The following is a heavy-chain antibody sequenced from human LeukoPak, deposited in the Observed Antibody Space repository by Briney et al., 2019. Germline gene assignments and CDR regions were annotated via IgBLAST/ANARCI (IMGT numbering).Heavy chain of an antibody. V-gene: IGHV4-39*01. J-gene: IGHJ4*02. CDR2: IYYSGST. Sequence: SETLSLTCTVSGGSISSSSYYWGWIRQPSGKGLEWIGSIYYSGSTYYNPSLKSRVTISVDTSKNQFSLKLSSVTAADTAVYYCVSVWELHDFDYWGQGTLVTVSS. CDR3: VSVWELHDFDY. D-gene: IGHD1-26*01. CDR1: GGSISSSSYY.